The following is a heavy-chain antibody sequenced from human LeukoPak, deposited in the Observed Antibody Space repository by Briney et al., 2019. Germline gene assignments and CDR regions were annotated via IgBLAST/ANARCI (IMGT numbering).Heavy chain of an antibody. Sequence: GGSLRLSCAASGFTFDDYAMHWVRQAPGKGLEWVSGISWNSGSIGYADSVKGRFTISRDNAKNSLYLQMNSLRAEDTALYYCAKGKYYDSPHDAFDIWGQGIMVTVSS. J-gene: IGHJ3*02. CDR3: AKGKYYDSPHDAFDI. CDR2: ISWNSGSI. CDR1: GFTFDDYA. V-gene: IGHV3-9*01. D-gene: IGHD3-3*01.